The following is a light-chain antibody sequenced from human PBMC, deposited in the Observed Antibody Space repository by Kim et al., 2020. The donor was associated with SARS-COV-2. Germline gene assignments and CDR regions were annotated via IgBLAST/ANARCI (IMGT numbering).Light chain of an antibody. CDR1: QGISNY. J-gene: IGKJ1*01. Sequence: ESVGDRVTITCRASQGISNYLAWYQQKPGKVPKLLIYAASAWQSGVPSRFSGSGSGTDFTLTISSLQPEDVATYYCQKYNSAPRTFGQGTKVDIK. CDR3: QKYNSAPRT. CDR2: AAS. V-gene: IGKV1-27*01.